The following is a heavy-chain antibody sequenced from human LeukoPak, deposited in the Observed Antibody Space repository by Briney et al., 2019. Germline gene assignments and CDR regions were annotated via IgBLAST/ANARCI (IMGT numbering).Heavy chain of an antibody. J-gene: IGHJ4*02. CDR1: GFTFSSYG. CDR3: AKDRGRAYGSGSYLLFDY. V-gene: IGHV3-23*01. Sequence: GGSLRLSCAASGFTFSSYGMSWVRQAPGKGLEWVSAISGSGGSTYYADSVKGRFTISRGNSKNTLYLQMNSLRAEDTAVYYCAKDRGRAYGSGSYLLFDYWGQGTLVTASS. D-gene: IGHD3-10*01. CDR2: ISGSGGST.